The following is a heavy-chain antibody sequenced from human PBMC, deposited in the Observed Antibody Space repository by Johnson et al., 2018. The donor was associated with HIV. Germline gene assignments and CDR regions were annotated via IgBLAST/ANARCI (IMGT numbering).Heavy chain of an antibody. V-gene: IGHV3-33*06. D-gene: IGHD7-27*01. J-gene: IGHJ3*02. CDR2: IWYDGSNK. CDR3: AKDLGTGDDAFDI. Sequence: QMQLVESGGGVVQPGRSLRLSCAASGFTFSSYGMHWVRQAPGKGLAWVAVIWYDGSNKYYADSVKGRFTISRDNSKNTLYLQMNSRRAEGTAVYYCAKDLGTGDDAFDIWGQGTMVTVSS. CDR1: GFTFSSYG.